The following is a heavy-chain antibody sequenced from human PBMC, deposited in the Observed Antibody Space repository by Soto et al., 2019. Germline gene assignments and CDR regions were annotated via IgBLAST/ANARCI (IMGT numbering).Heavy chain of an antibody. D-gene: IGHD6-6*01. CDR3: ARAVSEYSSFSLGWFDP. J-gene: IGHJ5*02. CDR2: ISAYNGNT. V-gene: IGHV1-18*04. Sequence: GASVKVSCKASGYTFTSYGISWVRQAPGQGLEWMGWISAYNGNTNYAQKLQGRVTMTTDTSTSTAYMELRSLRSDDTAVYYCARAVSEYSSFSLGWFDPWGQGTLVTVSS. CDR1: GYTFTSYG.